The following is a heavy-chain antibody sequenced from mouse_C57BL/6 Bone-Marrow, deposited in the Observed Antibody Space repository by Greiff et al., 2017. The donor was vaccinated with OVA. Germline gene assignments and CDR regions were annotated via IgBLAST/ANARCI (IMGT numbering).Heavy chain of an antibody. Sequence: EVQLVASGGGLVQPGGSLKLSCAASGFTFSDYGMAWVRQAPRKGPEWVAFISNLAYSIYYADTVTGRFTISRANAKNTLYLEMSSLRSEDTAMYYCARQGYYGLFDYWGQGTTLTVSS. CDR2: ISNLAYSI. V-gene: IGHV5-15*01. D-gene: IGHD1-1*01. CDR3: ARQGYYGLFDY. J-gene: IGHJ2*01. CDR1: GFTFSDYG.